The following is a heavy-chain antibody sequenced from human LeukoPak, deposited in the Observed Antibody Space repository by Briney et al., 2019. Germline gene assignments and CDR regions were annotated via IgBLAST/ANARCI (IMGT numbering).Heavy chain of an antibody. J-gene: IGHJ4*02. D-gene: IGHD3-9*01. Sequence: PSETLSLTCTVSGGSISSGDYYWSWIRQPPGKGLEWIGYIYYSGSTYYNPSLKSRVTISVDTSKNQFSLKLSSVTAADAAVYYCARERRYDILTAPVDYWAREPWSPSPQ. V-gene: IGHV4-30-4*01. CDR2: IYYSGST. CDR1: GGSISSGDYY. CDR3: ARERRYDILTAPVDY.